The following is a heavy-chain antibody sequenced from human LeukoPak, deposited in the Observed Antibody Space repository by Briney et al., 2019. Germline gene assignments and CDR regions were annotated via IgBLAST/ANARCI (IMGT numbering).Heavy chain of an antibody. CDR1: GFSFNNYW. CDR3: ARVEWGLCTNTRCRNIDY. Sequence: PGGSLILSCAGSGFSFNNYWLHWVRQAPGKGLVWVSRISIDGSDTSYADSVKGRFTISRDNAKNTLYLQMSSLRAEDTAVYYCARVEWGLCTNTRCRNIDYWGQGTLVTVSS. V-gene: IGHV3-74*01. J-gene: IGHJ4*02. CDR2: ISIDGSDT. D-gene: IGHD2-8*01.